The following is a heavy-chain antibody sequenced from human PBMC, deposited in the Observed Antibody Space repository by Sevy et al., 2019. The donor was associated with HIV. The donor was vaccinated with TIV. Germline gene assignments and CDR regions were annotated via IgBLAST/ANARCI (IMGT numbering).Heavy chain of an antibody. V-gene: IGHV4-34*01. Sequence: SETLSLTCAVHDGSFSGYYWNWIRQLPGKGPEWIGEINESGITYYNPSLKSRVTISVDTSKKQFSLRLNSVTAVDSAVYFCARSPPVVVVPGAPSWFDPWGQGTLVTVSS. CDR2: INESGIT. D-gene: IGHD2-2*01. CDR1: DGSFSGYY. J-gene: IGHJ5*02. CDR3: ARSPPVVVVPGAPSWFDP.